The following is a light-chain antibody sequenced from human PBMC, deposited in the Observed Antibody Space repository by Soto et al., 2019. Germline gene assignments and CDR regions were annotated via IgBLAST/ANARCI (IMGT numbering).Light chain of an antibody. CDR1: QSLVHSNGDTY. Sequence: EIVLTQTPLSLPVTLGQPASISCRSSQSLVHSNGDTYFSWFQQRPGQPPRLLIYKISNRFSGVPDRFSGSGAGTVFTLRISRVEADDVGVYYCMQATHFPRAFGQGTKVDIK. CDR2: KIS. V-gene: IGKV2-24*01. CDR3: MQATHFPRA. J-gene: IGKJ1*01.